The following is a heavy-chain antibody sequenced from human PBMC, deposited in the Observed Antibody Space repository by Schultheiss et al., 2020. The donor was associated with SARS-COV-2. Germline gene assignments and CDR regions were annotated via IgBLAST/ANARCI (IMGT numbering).Heavy chain of an antibody. V-gene: IGHV4-38-2*01. J-gene: IGHJ6*02. Sequence: GSLRLSCAVSGYSISSGYYWGWIRQPPGKGLEWIGSIYHSGSTYYNPSLKSRVTISVDTSKNQFSLKLSSVTAADTAVYYCARVGDPTQERYSGYELDYYYGMDVWGQGTTVTVSS. CDR1: GYSISSGYY. CDR3: ARVGDPTQERYSGYELDYYYGMDV. CDR2: IYHSGST. D-gene: IGHD5-12*01.